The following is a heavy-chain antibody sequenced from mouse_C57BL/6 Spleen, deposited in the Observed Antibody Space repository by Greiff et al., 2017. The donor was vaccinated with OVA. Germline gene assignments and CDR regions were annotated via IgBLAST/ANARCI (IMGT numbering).Heavy chain of an antibody. Sequence: VQVVESGPGLVQPSQSLSITCTVSGFSLTSYGVHWVRQSPGKGLEWLGVIWSGGSTDYNAAFISRLSISKDNSKSQVFFKMNSLQADDTAIYYCASPYYYGSSHYYAMDYWGQGTSVTVSS. V-gene: IGHV2-2*01. J-gene: IGHJ4*01. CDR3: ASPYYYGSSHYYAMDY. CDR1: GFSLTSYG. D-gene: IGHD1-1*01. CDR2: IWSGGST.